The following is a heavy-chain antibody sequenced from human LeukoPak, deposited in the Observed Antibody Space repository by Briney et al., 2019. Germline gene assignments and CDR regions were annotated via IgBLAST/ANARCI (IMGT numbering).Heavy chain of an antibody. CDR2: IYHSGST. V-gene: IGHV4-30-2*01. J-gene: IGHJ6*02. D-gene: IGHD4-17*01. Sequence: PSETLSLTCAVSGGSISSGGYSWSWIRQPPGKGLEWIGYIYHSGSTYYNPSLKSRVTISVDRSKNQFSLKLSSVTAADTAVYYCARDGVDDYGDSPGMDVWGQGTTVTVSS. CDR3: ARDGVDDYGDSPGMDV. CDR1: GGSISSGGYS.